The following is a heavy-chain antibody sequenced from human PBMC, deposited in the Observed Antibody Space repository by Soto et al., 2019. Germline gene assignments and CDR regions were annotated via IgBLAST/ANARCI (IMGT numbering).Heavy chain of an antibody. CDR2: IIPIFGTA. CDR1: GGTFSSYA. D-gene: IGHD2-15*01. V-gene: IGHV1-69*06. Sequence: ASVKVSCKASGGTFSSYAISWVRQAPGQGLEWMGGIIPIFGTANYAQKFQGRVTITADKSTSTAYMELSSLRSEDTAVYDCARDLGLYCSGGSCYGDDAFDIWGQGTMVTVSS. CDR3: ARDLGLYCSGGSCYGDDAFDI. J-gene: IGHJ3*02.